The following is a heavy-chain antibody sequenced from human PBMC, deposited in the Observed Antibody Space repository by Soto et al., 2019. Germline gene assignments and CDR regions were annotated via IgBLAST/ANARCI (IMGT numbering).Heavy chain of an antibody. J-gene: IGHJ5*02. CDR1: GGTFSSYT. D-gene: IGHD3-22*01. CDR3: ARDPYYYDSSDAP. CDR2: IIPILGIA. V-gene: IGHV1-69*04. Sequence: GASVKVSCKASGGTFSSYTISWVRQAPGQGLEWMGRIIPILGIANYAQKFQGRVTITADKSTSTAYMELNSLRAEDTAVYYCARDPYYYDSSDAPWGQGTLVTVSS.